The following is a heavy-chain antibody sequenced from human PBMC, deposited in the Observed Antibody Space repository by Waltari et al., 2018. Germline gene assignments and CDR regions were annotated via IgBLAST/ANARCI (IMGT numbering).Heavy chain of an antibody. CDR2: INPNSGGT. CDR1: GYTFTGYY. V-gene: IGHV1-2*02. D-gene: IGHD6-13*01. Sequence: QVQLVQSGAEVKKPGASVKVSCKASGYTFTGYYMHWVRQAPGQGLEWMGWINPNSGGTNYAQKFQGRVTMTRDTSISTAYMELSRLRSDDTAVYYCARDGADSSSWYVQDFDYWGQGTLVTVSS. CDR3: ARDGADSSSWYVQDFDY. J-gene: IGHJ4*02.